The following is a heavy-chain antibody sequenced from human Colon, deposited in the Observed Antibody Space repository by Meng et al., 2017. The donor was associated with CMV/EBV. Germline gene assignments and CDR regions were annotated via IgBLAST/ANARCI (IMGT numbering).Heavy chain of an antibody. CDR2: IYSGGPM. CDR1: SFNVVNTY. V-gene: IGHV3-53*01. CDR3: ARGSGPLFPGAFDI. J-gene: IGHJ3*02. Sequence: GESLKISCAGSSFNVVNTYMSWVRQAPGKGLEWVALIYSGGPMHYADSVKGRFTISRDNSKNILYLQMNSLRADDTAVYYCARGSGPLFPGAFDIWGQGTMVTVSS. D-gene: IGHD3-10*02.